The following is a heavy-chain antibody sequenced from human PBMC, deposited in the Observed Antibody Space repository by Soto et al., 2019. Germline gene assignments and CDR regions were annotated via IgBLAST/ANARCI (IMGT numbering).Heavy chain of an antibody. J-gene: IGHJ5*02. CDR2: IYHGGST. CDR1: GGSISSGGYS. V-gene: IGHV4-30-2*01. CDR3: ARVPGP. Sequence: QLQLQESGSGLVKPSQTLSLTCAVSGGSISSGGYSWSWIRQPPGKGLEGIGYIYHGGSTYYNPALKCRVTKSGDRSKNPVSLKLSSVTAADTAVYYCARVPGPWGQGTLVTVSS.